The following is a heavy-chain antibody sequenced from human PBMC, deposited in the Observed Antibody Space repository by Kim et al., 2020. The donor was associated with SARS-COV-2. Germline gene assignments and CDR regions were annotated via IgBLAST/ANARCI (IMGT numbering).Heavy chain of an antibody. V-gene: IGHV3-30*18. J-gene: IGHJ2*01. CDR3: AKLRDAYITHWCFDL. Sequence: GGSLRLSCAASGFTFSNYGMHWVRQTPGKGLEWVALISYDGNNKYYADSEKGRFTISRDNSKNTLYLEINSLRAEDTAVYYCAKLRDAYITHWCFDLWGRGTLVTVSS. D-gene: IGHD2-2*01. CDR1: GFTFSNYG. CDR2: ISYDGNNK.